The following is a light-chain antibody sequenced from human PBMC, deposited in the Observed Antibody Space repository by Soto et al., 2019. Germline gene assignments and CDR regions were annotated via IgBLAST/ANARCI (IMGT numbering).Light chain of an antibody. CDR2: GAS. CDR3: QQYGGSTRP. CDR1: QSVTTQ. J-gene: IGKJ1*01. V-gene: IGKV3-20*01. Sequence: VLKHSACALSLSPGERATLSCRASQSVTTQLAWYQQKPGQAPRLIIHGASSRATGVPDRITGSGPGTDFTLSICRLEPEAFAVYYCQQYGGSTRPSGQGTKVDIK.